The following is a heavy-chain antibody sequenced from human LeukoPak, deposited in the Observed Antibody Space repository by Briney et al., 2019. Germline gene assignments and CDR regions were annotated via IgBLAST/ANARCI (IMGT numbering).Heavy chain of an antibody. CDR3: ARGDQDMGV. V-gene: IGHV6-1*01. CDR2: TYYRSKWFS. D-gene: IGHD2-21*02. CDR1: GDSVSSNTAA. J-gene: IGHJ6*03. Sequence: SQTLSLTCAISGDSVSSNTAAWNWIRQSPSRGLEWLGRTYYRSKWFSNHAISVKSRITINPDTSKNQFYLQLNSVTPEDTAVCFCARGDQDMGVWGKGTTVTVSS.